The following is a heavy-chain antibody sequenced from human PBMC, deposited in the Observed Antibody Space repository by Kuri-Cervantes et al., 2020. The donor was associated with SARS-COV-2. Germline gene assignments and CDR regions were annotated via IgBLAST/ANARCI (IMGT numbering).Heavy chain of an antibody. J-gene: IGHJ4*02. CDR1: GYTFTGYY. CDR2: INPNSGGT. CDR3: ARASSGSYYSFGC. V-gene: IGHV1-2*02. D-gene: IGHD1-26*01. Sequence: ASVQVSCQASGYTFTGYYMHWVRQAPGQGLEWMGWINPNSGGTNYAQKFQGRVTMTRDTSISTAYMELSRLRSDDTAVYYCARASSGSYYSFGCWGQGTLVTVSS.